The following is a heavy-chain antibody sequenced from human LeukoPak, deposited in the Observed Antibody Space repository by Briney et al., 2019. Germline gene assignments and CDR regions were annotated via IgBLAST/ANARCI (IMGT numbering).Heavy chain of an antibody. Sequence: GGSLRLSCAASGFTFSSYWMNWVRQAPGKGRVWVSRIASDGSSTTYADSVKGRFIISRDNAKNTLYLQMNSLRVEDTAVYYCARGRPHGNDYWGQGTLVTVSS. CDR3: ARGRPHGNDY. D-gene: IGHD4-23*01. CDR1: GFTFSSYW. CDR2: IASDGSST. V-gene: IGHV3-74*01. J-gene: IGHJ4*02.